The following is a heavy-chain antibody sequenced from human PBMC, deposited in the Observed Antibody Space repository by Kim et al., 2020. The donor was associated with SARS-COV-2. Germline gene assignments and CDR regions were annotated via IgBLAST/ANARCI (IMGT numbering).Heavy chain of an antibody. CDR1: GFTFSSDG. Sequence: GGSLRLSCAASGFTFSSDGMSWVRQAPGKGLEWVATIKQDGGEKYYVDSVKGRFTISRDNAKNSLYLQMNSLRAEDTAVYYCARVPTRGGNIVVVQAVFFDSWGQGTLVTVSS. CDR2: IKQDGGEK. J-gene: IGHJ4*02. D-gene: IGHD2-2*01. CDR3: ARVPTRGGNIVVVQAVFFDS. V-gene: IGHV3-7*03.